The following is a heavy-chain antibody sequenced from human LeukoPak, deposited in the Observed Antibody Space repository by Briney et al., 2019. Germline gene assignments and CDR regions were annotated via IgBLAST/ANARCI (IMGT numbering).Heavy chain of an antibody. CDR3: AKDSYRYGYEAFDY. CDR1: GFTFSSYG. Sequence: GSLRLSCAASGFTFSSYGMHWVRQAPGKGLEWVAVISYDGSNKYYADSVKGRFTISRDSSKNTLYLQMNSLRAEDTAVYYCAKDSYRYGYEAFDYWGQGTLVTVSS. J-gene: IGHJ4*02. D-gene: IGHD5-18*01. CDR2: ISYDGSNK. V-gene: IGHV3-30*18.